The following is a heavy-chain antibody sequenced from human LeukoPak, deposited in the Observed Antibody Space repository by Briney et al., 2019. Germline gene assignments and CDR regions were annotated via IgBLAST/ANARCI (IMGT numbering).Heavy chain of an antibody. CDR2: INWNGGRT. CDR3: TTAWYYGSGSYYNGPYYFDY. CDR1: GFTFDDYG. Sequence: GGSLRLSCAVSGFTFDDYGMSWVRQAPGKGLEWVSGINWNGGRTGYADSVKGRFTISRDNAKNSLYLQMNSLKTEDTAVYYCTTAWYYGSGSYYNGPYYFDYWGQGTLVTVSS. D-gene: IGHD3-10*01. V-gene: IGHV3-20*04. J-gene: IGHJ4*02.